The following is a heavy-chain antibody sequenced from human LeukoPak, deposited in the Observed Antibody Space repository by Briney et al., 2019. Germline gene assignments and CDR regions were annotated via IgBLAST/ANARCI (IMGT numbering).Heavy chain of an antibody. J-gene: IGHJ4*02. CDR1: GYSFTSYW. Sequence: GESLKISCKGSGYSFTSYWIGWVRQMPGKGLEWMGIIYPGDSDTRYSPSFQGQVTISADKSISTAYLQWSSLKASDTAIYYCARRAVTIFGPPDYWGQGTLVTVSS. CDR3: ARRAVTIFGPPDY. CDR2: IYPGDSDT. V-gene: IGHV5-51*01. D-gene: IGHD3-3*01.